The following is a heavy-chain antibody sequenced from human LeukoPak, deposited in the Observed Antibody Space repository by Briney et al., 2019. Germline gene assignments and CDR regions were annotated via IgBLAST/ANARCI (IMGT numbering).Heavy chain of an antibody. CDR1: GGSISSSSYY. Sequence: PSETLSLTCTVSGGSISSSSYYWGWIRQPPGKGLEWIGSIYYSGSTYYNPSLKSRVTISVDTSKNQFSLKLSSVTAVDTAVYYCARVRGSSWNTGYYYHFMDVWGKGTTVTISS. J-gene: IGHJ6*03. CDR2: IYYSGST. V-gene: IGHV4-39*07. CDR3: ARVRGSSWNTGYYYHFMDV. D-gene: IGHD6-13*01.